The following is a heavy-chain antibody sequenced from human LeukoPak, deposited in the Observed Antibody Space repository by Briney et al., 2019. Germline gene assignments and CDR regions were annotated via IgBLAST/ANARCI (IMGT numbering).Heavy chain of an antibody. CDR1: GFSFSSYA. V-gene: IGHV3-23*01. D-gene: IGHD6-6*01. CDR2: ISGSGGST. Sequence: GGSLRLSCAASGFSFSSYAMSWVRQAPGKGLEWVSAISGSGGSTYYADSVKDRFTMSRDNSKNTLYLQMNSLRAEDTAVYYCAKHSSSANLDIWGQGTMVTVSS. J-gene: IGHJ3*02. CDR3: AKHSSSANLDI.